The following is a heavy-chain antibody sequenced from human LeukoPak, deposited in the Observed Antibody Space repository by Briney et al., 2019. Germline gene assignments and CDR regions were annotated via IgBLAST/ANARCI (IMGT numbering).Heavy chain of an antibody. D-gene: IGHD3-22*01. Sequence: PGRSLRLSCAASGFTFINYAMHWVRQAPGEGLDWEAVISYDGSDKYYVDSVKGRFTISRVNSKNTLYLQMNSLRAEDTAVYFCAKDLGLAYYESYFDIWGQGTMVTVSS. CDR1: GFTFINYA. CDR3: AKDLGLAYYESYFDI. J-gene: IGHJ3*02. V-gene: IGHV3-30*18. CDR2: ISYDGSDK.